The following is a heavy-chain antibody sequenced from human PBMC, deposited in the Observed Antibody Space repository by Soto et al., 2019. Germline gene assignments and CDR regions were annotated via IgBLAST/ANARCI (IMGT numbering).Heavy chain of an antibody. J-gene: IGHJ6*02. CDR1: GGTFSSYA. D-gene: IGHD3-3*01. CDR3: ARDKRSGYSYGMDV. Sequence: QVQLVQSGAEVKKPGPSVKVSCKASGGTFSSYAISWVREAPGQGLEGMGGIIPTFGTANYAQKFQGRVTITADKSTNTAYMELSSLRSEDTAVYYCARDKRSGYSYGMDVWGQGTTVTVSS. CDR2: IIPTFGTA. V-gene: IGHV1-69*06.